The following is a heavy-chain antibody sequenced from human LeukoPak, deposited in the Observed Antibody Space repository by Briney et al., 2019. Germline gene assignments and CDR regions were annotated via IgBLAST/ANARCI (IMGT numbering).Heavy chain of an antibody. D-gene: IGHD1-1*01. CDR3: ARDRGAGTPFDP. V-gene: IGHV3-74*01. Sequence: GGSLRLSCAASGFTFSSHWMHWVRQVPGKGLVWVSRITTDVTNTAYADSVRGRFTISRDNAKNTLYLQMNSLRAEDTAVYYCARDRGAGTPFDPWGQGTLVPVSS. J-gene: IGHJ5*02. CDR1: GFTFSSHW. CDR2: ITTDVTNT.